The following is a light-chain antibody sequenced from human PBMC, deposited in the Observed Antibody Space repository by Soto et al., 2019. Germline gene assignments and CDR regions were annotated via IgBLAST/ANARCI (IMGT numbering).Light chain of an antibody. J-gene: IGKJ1*01. V-gene: IGKV1-5*03. Sequence: DIKMTQSPSTLSGSVGDRVTIPCRASQTISSWLAWYPQKPGKAPKLLIYKASTLKSGVPSRVICSGAGPECTPTISSLQPDDVETDYCQHYNSYSEAFGQGTKVDIK. CDR2: KAS. CDR1: QTISSW. CDR3: QHYNSYSEA.